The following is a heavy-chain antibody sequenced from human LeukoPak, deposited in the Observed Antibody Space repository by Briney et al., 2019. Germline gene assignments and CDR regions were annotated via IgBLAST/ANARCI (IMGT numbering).Heavy chain of an antibody. CDR1: GYTFTSYY. J-gene: IGHJ4*02. V-gene: IGHV1-46*01. CDR3: AREIGDGSGSYYNDY. CDR2: INPTGGST. Sequence: ASVKVSCKASGYTFTSYYMHWVRQAPGRGLEWMGLINPTGGSTGYAQKFQGRVTMTRDTSISTAYMELSGLRSDDTAVYYCAREIGDGSGSYYNDYWGQGTLVTVSS. D-gene: IGHD3-10*01.